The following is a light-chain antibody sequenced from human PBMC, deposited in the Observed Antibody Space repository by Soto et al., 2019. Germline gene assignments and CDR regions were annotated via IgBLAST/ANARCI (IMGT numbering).Light chain of an antibody. CDR2: DNN. Sequence: QSVLTQPPSVSAAPGQKVTISCSGSSSNIARNYVSWYQQLPTTAPKLLIYDNNKRPSGIPDRFSGSKSGTSATLGITGLQTGDEADYYCGTWDAGLSAVVFGGGTKLTVL. CDR3: GTWDAGLSAVV. CDR1: SSNIARNY. V-gene: IGLV1-51*01. J-gene: IGLJ2*01.